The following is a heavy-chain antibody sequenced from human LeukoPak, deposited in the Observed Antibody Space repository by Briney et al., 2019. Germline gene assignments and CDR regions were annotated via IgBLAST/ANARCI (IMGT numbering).Heavy chain of an antibody. V-gene: IGHV3-30*02. J-gene: IGHJ4*02. Sequence: GGSLRLSCAASGFTFSSYGMHWVRQAPGKGLEWVAFIRYDGSNKYYADSVKGRFTISRDNSKNTLYLQMNSLRAEDTAVYYCAKDPLLYYYGSGSHSDYWGQGTLVTVSS. CDR1: GFTFSSYG. CDR3: AKDPLLYYYGSGSHSDY. CDR2: IRYDGSNK. D-gene: IGHD3-10*01.